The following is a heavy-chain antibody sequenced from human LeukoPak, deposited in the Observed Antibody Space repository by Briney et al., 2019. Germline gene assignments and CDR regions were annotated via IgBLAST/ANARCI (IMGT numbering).Heavy chain of an antibody. J-gene: IGHJ4*02. D-gene: IGHD5-18*01. CDR3: AKDISQGYTYGFIEQDF. CDR1: GFTFSTYA. Sequence: GGSLRLSCAASGFTFSTYAMSWVRQAPGKGLEWVSAISGDDGSTYYADSLKGWFTISRDNSKNTLYLQMNSLRAEDTAVYYCAKDISQGYTYGFIEQDFWGQGTPVTVSS. CDR2: ISGDDGST. V-gene: IGHV3-23*01.